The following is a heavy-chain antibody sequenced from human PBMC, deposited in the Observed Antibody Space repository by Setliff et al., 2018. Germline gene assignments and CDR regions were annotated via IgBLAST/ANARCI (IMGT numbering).Heavy chain of an antibody. CDR2: VDHSGST. Sequence: SETLSLTCTISGGFTSSFYWSWIRLAPGKGLEWIGYVDHSGSTNFSPSLKSRGTISVDTSKTQVSLTLTSVTAADTAVYYCARDYQGGWFDPWGPGTLVTVS. D-gene: IGHD3-16*01. J-gene: IGHJ5*02. CDR1: GGFTSSFY. CDR3: ARDYQGGWFDP. V-gene: IGHV4-59*01.